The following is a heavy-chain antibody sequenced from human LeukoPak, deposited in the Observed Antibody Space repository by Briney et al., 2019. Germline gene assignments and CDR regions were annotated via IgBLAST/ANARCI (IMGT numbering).Heavy chain of an antibody. V-gene: IGHV4-39*01. CDR3: ARRITMVRGVTNFDY. CDR1: GGSISSSSYY. CDR2: IYYSGST. Sequence: PSETLSLTCTVSGGSISSSSYYWGWIRQPPGKGLEWIGSIYYSGSTYYNPSLKSRVTISVDTSKNQFSLKLSSVTAADTAVYYCARRITMVRGVTNFDYWGQGTLVTVSS. J-gene: IGHJ4*02. D-gene: IGHD3-10*01.